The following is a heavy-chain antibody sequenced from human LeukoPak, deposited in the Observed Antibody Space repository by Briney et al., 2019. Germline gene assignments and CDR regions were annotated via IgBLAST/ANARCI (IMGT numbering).Heavy chain of an antibody. Sequence: PGRSLRLSCAASGFTFSSYSMNWVRQAPGKGLEWVSSISSSSSYIYYADSVKGRFTISRDNAKNSLYLQMNSLRAEDTAVYYCARDWSRYWFDPWGQGTLVTVSS. V-gene: IGHV3-21*01. CDR2: ISSSSSYI. CDR3: ARDWSRYWFDP. CDR1: GFTFSSYS. J-gene: IGHJ5*02.